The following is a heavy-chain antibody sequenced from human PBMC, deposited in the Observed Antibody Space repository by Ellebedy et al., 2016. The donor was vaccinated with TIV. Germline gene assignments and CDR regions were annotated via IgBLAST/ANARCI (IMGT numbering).Heavy chain of an antibody. V-gene: IGHV3-48*02. CDR1: GFTFSRYS. CDR3: TRGRGSSSWLGNY. CDR2: ISGWTGTSPTI. D-gene: IGHD6-13*01. J-gene: IGHJ4*02. Sequence: PGGSLRLSCAASGFTFSRYSMNWVRQAPGKGPEWVSFISGWTGTSPTISYANSVKGRFTISRDNAKNSLDLQMNSLRDEDTAVYYCTRGRGSSSWLGNYWGQGALVTVSS.